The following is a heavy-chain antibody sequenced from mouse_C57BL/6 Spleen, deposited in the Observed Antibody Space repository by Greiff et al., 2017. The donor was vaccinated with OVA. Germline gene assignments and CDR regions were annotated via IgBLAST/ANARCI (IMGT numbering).Heavy chain of an antibody. Sequence: EVQLQQSGPELVKPGASVKISCKASGYTFTDYYMNWVKQSHGKSLEWIGDINPNNGGTSYNQKFKGKATLTVDKSSSTAYMELRSLTSEDSAVYYCARGDLLPYWGQGTLVTVSA. CDR3: ARGDLLPY. J-gene: IGHJ3*01. CDR1: GYTFTDYY. V-gene: IGHV1-26*01. CDR2: INPNNGGT.